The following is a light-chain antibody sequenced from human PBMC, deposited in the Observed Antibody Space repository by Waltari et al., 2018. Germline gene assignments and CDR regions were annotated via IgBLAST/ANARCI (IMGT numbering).Light chain of an antibody. J-gene: IGKJ1*01. Sequence: EIVLTPSPGTLSLSPGERATLSCRASQSVSRTLAWYQQKPGQAPRLLIYDASIRATGIPDRFSGSGSGTDFSLTISRLEPEDFAVYYCQKYGTLPATFGQGTKVEIK. CDR3: QKYGTLPAT. CDR2: DAS. CDR1: QSVSRT. V-gene: IGKV3-20*01.